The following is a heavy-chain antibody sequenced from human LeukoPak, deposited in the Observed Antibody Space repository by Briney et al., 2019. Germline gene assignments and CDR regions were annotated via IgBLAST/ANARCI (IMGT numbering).Heavy chain of an antibody. CDR3: AKDETNFGVVLNWGYFDY. CDR2: ISWNSGSI. Sequence: GRSLRLSCAASGFTFDVYAMHWVRQAPGRGLEWVSGISWNSGSIGYADSVKGRFTISRDKAKNSLYLQMNSLRAEDTALYYWAKDETNFGVVLNWGYFDYWGQGTLVTVSS. D-gene: IGHD3-3*01. CDR1: GFTFDVYA. V-gene: IGHV3-9*01. J-gene: IGHJ4*02.